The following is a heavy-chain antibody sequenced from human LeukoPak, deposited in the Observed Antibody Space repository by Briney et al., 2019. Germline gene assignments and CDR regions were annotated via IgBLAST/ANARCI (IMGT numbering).Heavy chain of an antibody. CDR2: VSSTGGTT. CDR3: AKSRGSGYYDY. V-gene: IGHV3-23*01. J-gene: IGHJ4*02. D-gene: IGHD3-22*01. CDR1: GFTFSTYG. Sequence: GGSLRLSCAASGFTFSTYGMSWVRQAPGKGLEWVSAVSSTGGTTYYADSVKGRFTISRDNSKNTLFLQINSLRAEDTAVYYCAKSRGSGYYDYWGQGTLVTVSS.